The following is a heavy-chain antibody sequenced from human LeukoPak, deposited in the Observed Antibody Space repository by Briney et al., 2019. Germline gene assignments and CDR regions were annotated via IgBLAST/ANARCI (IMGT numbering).Heavy chain of an antibody. D-gene: IGHD6-13*01. Sequence: PGGSLRLSCAASGFTFSSYWMHWVRQAPGKGLVWVSRINSDGSSTSYADSVKGRFTISRDNAKNTLHLQMNSLRAEDTAVYFCASPGYSSSWRFDYWGQGTLVTVSS. CDR1: GFTFSSYW. J-gene: IGHJ4*02. CDR2: INSDGSST. V-gene: IGHV3-74*01. CDR3: ASPGYSSSWRFDY.